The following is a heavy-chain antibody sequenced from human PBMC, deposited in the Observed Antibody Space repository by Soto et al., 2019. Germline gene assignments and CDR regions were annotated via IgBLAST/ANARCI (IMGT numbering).Heavy chain of an antibody. CDR1: GVTFSSFA. J-gene: IGHJ6*02. CDR2: TIPILGTA. Sequence: SVKVSCKASGVTFSSFAINWVRQAPGQGPEWMGGTIPILGTANYAQKFQGRVTIIADETTNTASLELTSLRSEDTAVYYCARGNALDIWGQGTTVTVSS. V-gene: IGHV1-69*13. CDR3: ARGNALDI.